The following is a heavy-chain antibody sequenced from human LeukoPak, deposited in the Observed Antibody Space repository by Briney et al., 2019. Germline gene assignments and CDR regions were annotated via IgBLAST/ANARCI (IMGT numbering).Heavy chain of an antibody. V-gene: IGHV3-7*03. CDR3: AKDRSDFWSGYPGAFDI. J-gene: IGHJ3*02. CDR2: IKQDGSEK. Sequence: PGGSLRLSCAASGFTFSSYWMSWVRQAPGKGLEWVANIKQDGSEKYYVDSVKGRFTISRDNAKNSLYLQMNSLRAEDTAVYYCAKDRSDFWSGYPGAFDIWGQGTMVTVSS. D-gene: IGHD3-3*01. CDR1: GFTFSSYW.